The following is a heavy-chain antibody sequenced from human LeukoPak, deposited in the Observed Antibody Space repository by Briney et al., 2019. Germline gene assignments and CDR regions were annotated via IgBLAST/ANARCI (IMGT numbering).Heavy chain of an antibody. CDR2: IKGDGSSV. CDR1: GFTFSSYW. Sequence: GGSLRLSCAASGFTFSSYWMDWARQGPGKGLVWVARIKGDGSSVIYADSVKGRFTVSRDNAENTLYLHMNSLRAEDTAMYHCTRVRGDYRGTSDFWGQGTLVTVSS. J-gene: IGHJ4*02. D-gene: IGHD4-23*01. CDR3: TRVRGDYRGTSDF. V-gene: IGHV3-74*01.